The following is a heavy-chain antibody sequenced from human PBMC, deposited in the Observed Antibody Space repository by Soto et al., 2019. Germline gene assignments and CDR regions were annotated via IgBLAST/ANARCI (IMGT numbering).Heavy chain of an antibody. J-gene: IGHJ4*02. CDR2: MSFDGNSK. CDR3: TRGRSMIANDDFEY. CDR1: GFAVSSYS. V-gene: IGHV3-30-3*01. D-gene: IGHD2-21*01. Sequence: QVQLVESGGGVVQPGTSLRLSCAASGFAVSSYSMHWVRQAPGKGLEWVEAMSFDGNSKYFADSVKGRFKISRDTSKNTWSLEMESLGVEDSALYHCTRGRSMIANDDFEYWGQGTQVTVSS.